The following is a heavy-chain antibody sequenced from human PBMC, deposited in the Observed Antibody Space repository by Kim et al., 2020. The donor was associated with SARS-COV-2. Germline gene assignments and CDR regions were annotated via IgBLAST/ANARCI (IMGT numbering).Heavy chain of an antibody. CDR1: GYTFTSYA. Sequence: ASVKVSCKASGYTFTSYAMNWVRQAPGQGLEWMGWINTNTGNPTYAQGFTGRFVFSLDTSVSTAYLQISSLKAEHTAVYYCARHVYGSGGWWFDPWGQGTLVTVSS. V-gene: IGHV7-4-1*02. CDR2: INTNTGNP. D-gene: IGHD3-10*01. J-gene: IGHJ5*02. CDR3: ARHVYGSGGWWFDP.